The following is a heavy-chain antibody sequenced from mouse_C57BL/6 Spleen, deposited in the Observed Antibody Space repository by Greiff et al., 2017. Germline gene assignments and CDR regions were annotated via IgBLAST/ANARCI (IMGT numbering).Heavy chain of an antibody. CDR2: IHPNSGST. D-gene: IGHD1-1*01. J-gene: IGHJ3*01. CDR3: ARDYGSSYRFAY. CDR1: GYTFTSYW. Sequence: QVQLKQPGAELVKPGASVKLSCKASGYTFTSYWMHWVKQRPGQGLEWIGMIHPNSGSTNYNEKFKSKATLTVDKSSSTAYMQLSSLTSEDSAVXYCARDYGSSYRFAYWGQGTLVTVSA. V-gene: IGHV1-64*01.